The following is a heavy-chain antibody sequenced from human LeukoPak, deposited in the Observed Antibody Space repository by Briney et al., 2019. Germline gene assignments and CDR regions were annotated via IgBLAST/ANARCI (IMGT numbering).Heavy chain of an antibody. V-gene: IGHV3-21*01. J-gene: IGHJ4*02. D-gene: IGHD5-12*01. CDR1: GFTFNTYS. Sequence: GGSLRLSSAASGFTFNTYSMTWVRQAPGKGLEWVSSISSSGSYIYYADSLKGRFTISRDNAKNSLYLQMNSLRAEDTAVYYCAREIGLVAADFWGQGTLVTVSS. CDR3: AREIGLVAADF. CDR2: ISSSGSYI.